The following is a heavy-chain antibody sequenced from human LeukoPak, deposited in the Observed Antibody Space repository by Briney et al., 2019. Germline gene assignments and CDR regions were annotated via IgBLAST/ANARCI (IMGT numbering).Heavy chain of an antibody. Sequence: PSETLSLTCTVSGGSISSYYWSWIRQPPGKGLEWIGYIYYSGSTNYSPSLKSRVTISVDTSKNQFSLKLSSVTAADTAVYYCARFSFSIVGATTVNWGQGTLVTVSS. CDR2: IYYSGST. V-gene: IGHV4-59*01. CDR1: GGSISSYY. CDR3: ARFSFSIVGATTVN. J-gene: IGHJ4*02. D-gene: IGHD1-26*01.